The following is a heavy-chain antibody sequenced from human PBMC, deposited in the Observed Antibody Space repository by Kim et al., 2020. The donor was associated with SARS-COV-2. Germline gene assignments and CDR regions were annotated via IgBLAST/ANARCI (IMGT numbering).Heavy chain of an antibody. CDR3: ARYSSSWSGHYWYFDL. V-gene: IGHV1-69*13. CDR1: GGTFSSYA. CDR2: IIPIFGTA. D-gene: IGHD6-13*01. Sequence: SVKVSCKASGGTFSSYAISWVRQAPGQGLEWMGGIIPIFGTANYAQKFQGRVTITADESTSTAYMELSSLRSEDTAVYYCARYSSSWSGHYWYFDLWGRGTLVTVSS. J-gene: IGHJ2*01.